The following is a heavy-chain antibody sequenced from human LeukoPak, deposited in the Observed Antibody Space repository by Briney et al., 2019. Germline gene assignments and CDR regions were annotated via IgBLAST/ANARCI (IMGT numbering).Heavy chain of an antibody. CDR2: IYHSGST. J-gene: IGHJ4*02. CDR1: GGSISSGGYY. CDR3: ASQVFGEWLLLR. V-gene: IGHV4-30-2*01. D-gene: IGHD3-22*01. Sequence: PSETLSLTCTVSGGSISSGGYYWSWIRQPPGKGLEWIGYIYHSGSTYYNPSLKSRVTISVDRSKNQFSLKLSSVTAADTAVYYCASQVFGEWLLLRWGQGTLVTVSS.